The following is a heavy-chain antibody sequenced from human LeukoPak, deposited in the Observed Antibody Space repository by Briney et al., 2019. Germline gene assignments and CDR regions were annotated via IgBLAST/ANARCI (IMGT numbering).Heavy chain of an antibody. D-gene: IGHD2-2*01. J-gene: IGHJ3*02. Sequence: ASVKVSCKASGGSFSSYGISWVRQAPGQGLEWVGRIIPIFATANYAQKFQDRVNITADKSTSIVYMELSSLRSEDTAVYYCARRTTSVAFDIWGQGTMVTVSS. V-gene: IGHV1-69*06. CDR1: GGSFSSYG. CDR3: ARRTTSVAFDI. CDR2: IIPIFATA.